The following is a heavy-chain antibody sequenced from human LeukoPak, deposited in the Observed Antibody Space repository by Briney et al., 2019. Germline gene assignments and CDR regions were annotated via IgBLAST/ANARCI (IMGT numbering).Heavy chain of an antibody. J-gene: IGHJ4*02. Sequence: PGGSPRLSCAASGFTFSNYGMHWVRQAPGKGLEWVAVISYDGSNKDYADSVKGRFTISRDNSKNTLYLQMNSLRAEDTAVYYCAKDPYYDFWSGYPSAYYFDYWGQGTLVTVSS. V-gene: IGHV3-30*18. CDR2: ISYDGSNK. CDR3: AKDPYYDFWSGYPSAYYFDY. D-gene: IGHD3-3*01. CDR1: GFTFSNYG.